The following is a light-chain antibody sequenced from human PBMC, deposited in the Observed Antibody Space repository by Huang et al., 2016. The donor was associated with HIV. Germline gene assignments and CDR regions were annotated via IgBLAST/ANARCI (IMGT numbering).Light chain of an antibody. V-gene: IGKV1-9*01. CDR1: HGISTS. CDR3: QQLRSYPLT. CDR2: DAS. J-gene: IGKJ4*01. Sequence: IQLTQSPSSLSASIGDRVTITCRARHGISTSLAWYQQKPGKAPNLLIFDASSLRSGVPSRFSGSRSGTVFTLSISSLQPEDFATYFCQQLRSYPLTFGGGTKVEIK.